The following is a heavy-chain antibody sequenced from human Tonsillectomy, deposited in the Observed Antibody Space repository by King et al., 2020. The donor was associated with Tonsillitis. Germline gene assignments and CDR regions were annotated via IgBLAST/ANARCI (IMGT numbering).Heavy chain of an antibody. Sequence: QLQESGPGLVKPSETLSLTCTVSGGSISSYYWSWIRQPPGKGLEWIGYIYYSGSTNYNPSLKSRVTISVDTSKNQFSLKLSSVTAAATAVYYCARHPPSTVIEYYFDYWGQGTLVTVSS. CDR3: ARHPPSTVIEYYFDY. J-gene: IGHJ4*02. V-gene: IGHV4-59*08. CDR2: IYYSGST. D-gene: IGHD5/OR15-5a*01. CDR1: GGSISSYY.